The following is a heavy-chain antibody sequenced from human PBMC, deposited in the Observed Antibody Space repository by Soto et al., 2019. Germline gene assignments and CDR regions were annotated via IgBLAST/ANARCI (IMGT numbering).Heavy chain of an antibody. J-gene: IGHJ3*02. Sequence: GGSLRLSCAASGFTFSSYAMHWVRQAPGKGLEWVAVISYDGSNKYYADSVKGRFTISRDNSKNTLYLQMNSLRAEDTAVYYCARDPWYYYDSSGYYPGAFDIWGQGTMVTVSS. D-gene: IGHD3-22*01. V-gene: IGHV3-30-3*01. CDR3: ARDPWYYYDSSGYYPGAFDI. CDR1: GFTFSSYA. CDR2: ISYDGSNK.